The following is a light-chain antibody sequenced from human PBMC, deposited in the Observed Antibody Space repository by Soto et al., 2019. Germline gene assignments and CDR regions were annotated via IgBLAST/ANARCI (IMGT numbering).Light chain of an antibody. CDR2: KAS. Sequence: DIQMTQSPSTLSASVGDRVTITCRASQSINNWLAWYQQMPGKAPKLLIYKASTAENGVPSRFSGLGSGTQFTLTISSLQPDDFATYYCQQYYNFPLTFGQGTKVEV. CDR3: QQYYNFPLT. CDR1: QSINNW. J-gene: IGKJ1*01. V-gene: IGKV1-5*03.